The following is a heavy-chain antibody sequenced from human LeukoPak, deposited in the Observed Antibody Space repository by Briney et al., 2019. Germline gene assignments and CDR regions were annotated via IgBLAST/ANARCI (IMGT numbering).Heavy chain of an antibody. CDR1: GGSISSYY. CDR3: ASFWGPAMIGLSGAFDI. J-gene: IGHJ3*02. D-gene: IGHD3-22*01. Sequence: SETLSLTCTVSGGSISSYYWSWIRQPPGKGLEWIGYIYYSGSTNYNPSLKSRVTISVDTSKNQFSLKLSSVTAADTAVYYCASFWGPAMIGLSGAFDIWGQGTMVTVSS. V-gene: IGHV4-59*01. CDR2: IYYSGST.